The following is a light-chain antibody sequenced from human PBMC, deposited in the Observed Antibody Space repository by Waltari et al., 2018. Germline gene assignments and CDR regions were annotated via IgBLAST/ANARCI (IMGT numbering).Light chain of an antibody. J-gene: IGLJ7*01. CDR2: DVV. CDR1: SSDVGNYNF. CDR3: CSYAGSYTFV. Sequence: QSALTQPRSVSGSPGQSVTISCSGTSSDVGNYNFVSRYQQHPGNAPILLIYDVVKRPSGVPDRFSGAKSGNTASLTISGLQTEDEADYYCCSYAGSYTFVFGGGTQLTVL. V-gene: IGLV2-11*01.